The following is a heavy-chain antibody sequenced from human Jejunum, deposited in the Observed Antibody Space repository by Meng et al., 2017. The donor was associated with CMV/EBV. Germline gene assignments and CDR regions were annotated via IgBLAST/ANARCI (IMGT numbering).Heavy chain of an antibody. CDR1: GYTFFSYD. J-gene: IGHJ5*02. CDR2: ISTYNGKT. Sequence: QVQLVQSGAEVKKPGASVKVSCKASGYTFFSYDITWVRQAPGQGLEWMGWISTYNGKTNFAQKLLGRVTMTTDTSTNTAYMELRSLRSDDTAIYYCARGIVGTTIDLWGRGTLVTASS. CDR3: ARGIVGTTIDL. V-gene: IGHV1-18*01. D-gene: IGHD1-26*01.